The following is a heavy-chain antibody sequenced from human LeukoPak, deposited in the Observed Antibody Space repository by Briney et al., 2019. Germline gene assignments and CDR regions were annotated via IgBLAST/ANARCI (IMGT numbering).Heavy chain of an antibody. CDR3: ASRGEEVVVDSDY. D-gene: IGHD3-22*01. J-gene: IGHJ4*02. V-gene: IGHV4-39*07. Sequence: SETLSLTCSVSGGSISSTNYHWGWIRQPPGKGLEWIGSIYYSGSTYYNPSLKSRVTISVDTSKNQFSLKLSSVTAADTAVYYCASRGEEVVVDSDYWGQGTLVTVSS. CDR1: GGSISSTNYH. CDR2: IYYSGST.